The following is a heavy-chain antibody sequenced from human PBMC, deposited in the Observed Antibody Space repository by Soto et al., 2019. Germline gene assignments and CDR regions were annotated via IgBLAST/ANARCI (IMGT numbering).Heavy chain of an antibody. J-gene: IGHJ4*02. CDR3: GKVLVGATGHTDSDS. CDR1: GGSFSGFS. CDR2: IDYNGVT. V-gene: IGHV4-34*01. Sequence: PSETLSLTCAVYGGSFSGFSWGWIRQPPGRGLEWIGNIDYNGVTYSNPSLKSRVTISRDTSKNQFSLKLTSVTAADTALYYCGKVLVGATGHTDSDSWGPGALVTVSS. D-gene: IGHD2-15*01.